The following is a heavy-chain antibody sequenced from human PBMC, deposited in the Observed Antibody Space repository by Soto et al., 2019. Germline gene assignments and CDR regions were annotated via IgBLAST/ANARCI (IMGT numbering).Heavy chain of an antibody. Sequence: QVQLVQSGAEVKKPGSSVKVSCKASGGTFSSYAISWVRQSPGQGLEWMGGIIPIFGTANYAQKFQGRVTITADESTSTAYMELSSLRSEDTAVYYGASGRYCSSTSCYEEARGNYYYYGMDVWGQGTKVTVSS. CDR1: GGTFSSYA. J-gene: IGHJ6*02. CDR3: ASGRYCSSTSCYEEARGNYYYYGMDV. CDR2: IIPIFGTA. V-gene: IGHV1-69*01. D-gene: IGHD2-2*01.